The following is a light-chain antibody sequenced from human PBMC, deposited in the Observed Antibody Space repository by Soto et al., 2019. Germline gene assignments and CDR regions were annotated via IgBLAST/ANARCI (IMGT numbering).Light chain of an antibody. J-gene: IGLJ1*01. V-gene: IGLV1-51*01. CDR1: SSNIGSND. CDR3: GTWHGDSYV. Sequence: QSALTQPPSVSAAPGQKVTIPCSGGSSNIGSNDVCWYQQVPGTAPKVLIYDNNKRPSGIPDRFSGSKSGTSATLGISGLQTGDEADYYCGTWHGDSYVFGSGTKVTVL. CDR2: DNN.